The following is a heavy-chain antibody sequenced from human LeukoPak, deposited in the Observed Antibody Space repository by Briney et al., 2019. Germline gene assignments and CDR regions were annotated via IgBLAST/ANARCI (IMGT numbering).Heavy chain of an antibody. CDR1: GGSISRYH. Sequence: PSETLSLTCTVSGGSISRYHWSWIRQPAGEGLEWIGRIYTSGGITYNPSLKSRVTMSVDTTKNQFPLKLSSVTAADTAVYYSARGISMVRGSQHFDYWGQGTLVTVSS. V-gene: IGHV4-4*07. J-gene: IGHJ4*02. CDR3: ARGISMVRGSQHFDY. D-gene: IGHD3-10*01. CDR2: IYTSGGI.